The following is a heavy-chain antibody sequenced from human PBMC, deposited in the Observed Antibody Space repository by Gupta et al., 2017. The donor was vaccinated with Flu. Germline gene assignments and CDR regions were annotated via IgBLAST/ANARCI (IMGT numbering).Heavy chain of an antibody. V-gene: IGHV1-69*06. Sequence: QVQLVQSGAEVKKPGSSVKVSCKASGGTFDSYAISWVRQAPGQGLEWMGGIIPLFRTSNYAQRFQGRVTITADKSTSTAYMELSSLRSEDTAVYYCARGYSDYENPYYYYYSLDVWGQGTTVTVSS. CDR2: IIPLFRTS. CDR1: GGTFDSYA. CDR3: ARGYSDYENPYYYYYSLDV. J-gene: IGHJ6*02. D-gene: IGHD4-17*01.